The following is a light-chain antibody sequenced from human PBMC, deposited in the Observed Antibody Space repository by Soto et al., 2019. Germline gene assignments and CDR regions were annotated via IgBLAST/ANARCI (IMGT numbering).Light chain of an antibody. CDR2: GPS. CDR1: QSISSN. CDR3: QQYGSSPWT. V-gene: IGKV3-20*01. J-gene: IGKJ1*01. Sequence: EIVMTQSPATLSVSPGERAALSCRASQSISSNLAWYQQKPGQAPRLLIYGPSTRATGIPDRFSGSGSGTDFTLTISRLEPVDFAVYYCQQYGSSPWTFGQGTKVDI.